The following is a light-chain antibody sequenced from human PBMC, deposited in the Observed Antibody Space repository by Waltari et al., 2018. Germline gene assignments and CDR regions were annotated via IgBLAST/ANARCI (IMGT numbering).Light chain of an antibody. CDR2: WAS. CDR1: QSVLYSSNTKNY. J-gene: IGKJ5*01. CDR3: QQYYTTPPV. Sequence: DIVMTKFLDSLAVSLGARATINCNSSQSVLYSSNTKNYLPCYPHKPGQPPKLLIYWASTRESGVPDRFSGSGSGTEFTLSITSLHAGVVALYSCQQYYTTPPVFGQGTRLEIK. V-gene: IGKV4-1*01.